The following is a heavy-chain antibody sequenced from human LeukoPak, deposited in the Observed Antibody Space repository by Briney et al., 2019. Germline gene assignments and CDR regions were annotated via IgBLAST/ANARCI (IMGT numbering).Heavy chain of an antibody. J-gene: IGHJ3*02. Sequence: GGSLRLSCAASGLTVSSNYMSWVRQAPGKGREWVSVIYSDDSTSYADSVRGRFTISRDNSKNTLYLQMNSLRAEDTAVYYCARDGRVGATRVHIWGQGTMVTVSS. CDR2: IYSDDST. V-gene: IGHV3-66*02. D-gene: IGHD1-26*01. CDR1: GLTVSSNY. CDR3: ARDGRVGATRVHI.